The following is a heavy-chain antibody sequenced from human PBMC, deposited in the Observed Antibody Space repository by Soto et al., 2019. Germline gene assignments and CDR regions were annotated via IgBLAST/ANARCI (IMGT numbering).Heavy chain of an antibody. Sequence: QVQLVQSGAEVKKPGASVRVSCKASGYTFTDYYMHWVRQAPGQGLEWMAWINPNTGDTKYDQKFQGRVTVTRDTSNSILYMELSSLRSDDTAIYYCARKSLYGSGSSFDFWGPGTLVTVSS. J-gene: IGHJ5*01. CDR3: ARKSLYGSGSSFDF. CDR1: GYTFTDYY. CDR2: INPNTGDT. D-gene: IGHD3-10*01. V-gene: IGHV1-2*02.